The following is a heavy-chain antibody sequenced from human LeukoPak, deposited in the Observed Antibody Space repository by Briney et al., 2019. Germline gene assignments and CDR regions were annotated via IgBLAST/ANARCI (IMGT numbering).Heavy chain of an antibody. D-gene: IGHD2/OR15-2a*01. V-gene: IGHV3-21*01. CDR1: GFTFSNYT. CDR2: ISSSSTYI. J-gene: IGHJ4*02. Sequence: GGSLRLSCAASGFTFSNYTMYWVRQAPGKGLEWVSSISSSSTYIYHAGSVRGRLTISRDNAKNSLYLQMNSLKAEDTAVYYCARDAGDCVSTTCYGGASDHWGQGTLVTVSS. CDR3: ARDAGDCVSTTCYGGASDH.